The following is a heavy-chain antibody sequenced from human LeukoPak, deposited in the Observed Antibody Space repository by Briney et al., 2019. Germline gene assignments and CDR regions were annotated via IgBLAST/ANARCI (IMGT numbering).Heavy chain of an antibody. D-gene: IGHD2-2*02. V-gene: IGHV3-21*01. CDR1: GFTFSSYS. Sequence: KTGGSLRLSCAASGFTFSSYSMNWVRQAPGKGLEWVSSISSSSSYIYYADSVKGRFTISRDNAKNSLYLQMNSLRAEDTAVYYCARDSCSSTSCYTGAFDIWGQGTMVTVSS. CDR3: ARDSCSSTSCYTGAFDI. CDR2: ISSSSSYI. J-gene: IGHJ3*02.